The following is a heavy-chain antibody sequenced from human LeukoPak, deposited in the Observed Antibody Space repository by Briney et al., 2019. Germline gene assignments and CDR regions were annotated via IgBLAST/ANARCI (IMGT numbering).Heavy chain of an antibody. Sequence: PSETLSLTCAVYGGSFSGYYWGWVRQPPGKGLEWIGEINHSGSTNYNPSLKSRVTISVDTSKNQFSLKLSSVTAADTAVYYCARVYGESSSWYNHYYYGMDVWGQGTTVTVSS. CDR2: INHSGST. J-gene: IGHJ6*02. CDR3: ARVYGESSSWYNHYYYGMDV. D-gene: IGHD6-13*01. V-gene: IGHV4-34*01. CDR1: GGSFSGYY.